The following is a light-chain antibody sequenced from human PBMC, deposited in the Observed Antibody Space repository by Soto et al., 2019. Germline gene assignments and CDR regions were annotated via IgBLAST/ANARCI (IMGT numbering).Light chain of an antibody. CDR3: QQYGSSQWT. V-gene: IGKV3-20*01. J-gene: IGKJ1*01. CDR1: QSVSSSY. Sequence: EIVLTQSPGTLSLSPGERATLSCRASQSVSSSYLAWYQQKPGQAPRLLIYGASSRATGIPDRFSGSGSGTDFTVTISRLGPEDFAVYYCQQYGSSQWTFGQGTKVEIK. CDR2: GAS.